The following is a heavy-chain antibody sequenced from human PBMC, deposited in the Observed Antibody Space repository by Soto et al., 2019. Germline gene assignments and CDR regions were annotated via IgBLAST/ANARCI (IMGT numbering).Heavy chain of an antibody. J-gene: IGHJ4*02. V-gene: IGHV4-61*01. D-gene: IGHD4-17*01. Sequence: SETLSLTCTVSGGSVSSGSYYWSWIRQPPGKGLEWIGYIYYSGSTNYNPSLKSRVTISVDTSKNQFSLKLSSVTATDTAVYYCANYPTTVTSDYWGQGTLVTVSS. CDR1: GGSVSSGSYY. CDR2: IYYSGST. CDR3: ANYPTTVTSDY.